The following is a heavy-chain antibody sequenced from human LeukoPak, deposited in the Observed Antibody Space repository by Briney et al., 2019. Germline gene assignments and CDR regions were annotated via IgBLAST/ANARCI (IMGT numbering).Heavy chain of an antibody. V-gene: IGHV3-33*01. CDR3: AREQSVFDNWLDP. Sequence: PGVSLRLSCAASGFLFRNFGMNWVRQAPGKGLEWVAVIWYDGSNEYYAESVKGRFTISRDNSNNTVYLEMKSLRAEDTAVYYCAREQSVFDNWLDPWGQGTLVTVS. J-gene: IGHJ5*02. CDR1: GFLFRNFG. CDR2: IWYDGSNE. D-gene: IGHD3-10*01.